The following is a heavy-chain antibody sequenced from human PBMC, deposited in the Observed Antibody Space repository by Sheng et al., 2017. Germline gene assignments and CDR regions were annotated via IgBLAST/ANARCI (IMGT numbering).Heavy chain of an antibody. CDR3: ARDGGDGWAGYYGMDV. CDR2: ISSSSSYI. J-gene: IGHJ6*02. D-gene: IGHD2-21*02. CDR1: GFTFSSYS. Sequence: EVQLVESGGGLVKPGGSLRLSCAASGFTFSSYSMNWVRQAPGKGLEWVSSISSSSSYIYYADSVKGRFTISRDNAKNSLYLQMNSLRAEDTAVYYCARDGGDGWAGYYGMDVWGQGTTVTVSS. V-gene: IGHV3-21*01.